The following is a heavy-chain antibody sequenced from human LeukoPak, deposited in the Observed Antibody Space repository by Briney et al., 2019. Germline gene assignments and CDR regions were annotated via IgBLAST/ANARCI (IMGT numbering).Heavy chain of an antibody. CDR2: ISYDGSNK. CDR3: ARALGSGSYFDY. CDR1: GFTFSNY. J-gene: IGHJ4*02. V-gene: IGHV3-30-3*01. D-gene: IGHD3-10*01. Sequence: GWSLRLSCAASGFTFSNYMHWVRQAPGKGLEWVALISYDGSNKYYADSVKGRFTISRDNSKNTLYLQMNSLRAEDTAVYYCARALGSGSYFDYWGQGTLVTVSS.